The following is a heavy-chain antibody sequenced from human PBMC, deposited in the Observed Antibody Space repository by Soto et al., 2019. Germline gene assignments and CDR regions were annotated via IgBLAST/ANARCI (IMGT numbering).Heavy chain of an antibody. D-gene: IGHD1-26*01. CDR1: GFSLTTTGVG. CDR3: TQVYVSGSLGWYFHS. CDR2: VFWDGGE. Sequence: QITLRESGPSLVKPTETLTLTCTFSGFSLTTTGVGVGWIRQPPGKALEWLAVVFWDGGERYSPSLKSRVTITKDTSKDQVVLTMTNMEPADTATYYCTQVYVSGSLGWYFHSWGQGTLVTVSS. J-gene: IGHJ4*02. V-gene: IGHV2-5*02.